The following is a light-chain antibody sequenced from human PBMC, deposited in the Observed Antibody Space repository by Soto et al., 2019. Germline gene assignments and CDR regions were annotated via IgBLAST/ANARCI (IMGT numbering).Light chain of an antibody. Sequence: DIVLTQTPLSSPVTLGQPASISCKSSQSLAHSDGNIYLNWLHQRPGQPPRLLIYKTSYRFSGVPDRFSGSGAGTDFTLKISKVKAEDVGVYYCVEATLLPHAFGQGTKVEI. CDR2: KTS. J-gene: IGKJ1*01. CDR3: VEATLLPHA. CDR1: QSLAHSDGNIY. V-gene: IGKV2-24*01.